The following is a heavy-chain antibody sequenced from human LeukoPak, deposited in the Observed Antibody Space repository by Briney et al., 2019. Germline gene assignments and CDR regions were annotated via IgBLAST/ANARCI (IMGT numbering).Heavy chain of an antibody. V-gene: IGHV1-46*01. Sequence: ASVKVSCKASGYTFTSYYMHWVRQAPGQGLEWMGIVNPSGGSTGYAQKFQGRVTMTRDMSTSTVYMELSSLRSEDTAVYYCARGRDGYNSWFDPWGQGTLVTVSS. J-gene: IGHJ5*02. CDR2: VNPSGGST. CDR1: GYTFTSYY. D-gene: IGHD5-24*01. CDR3: ARGRDGYNSWFDP.